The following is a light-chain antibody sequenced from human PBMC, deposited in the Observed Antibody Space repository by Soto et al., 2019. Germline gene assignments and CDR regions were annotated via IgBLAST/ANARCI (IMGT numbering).Light chain of an antibody. Sequence: QSALTQPASVSGSPGQSITISCTGTSTDVGGYNYVSWYQQHPGKAPKLMIYDVSNRPSGVSNRFSGSKSGNTACLTISGLQAEDEADYCCSSYTSSSTLAFGGGTKLSVL. CDR3: SSYTSSSTLA. V-gene: IGLV2-14*01. J-gene: IGLJ2*01. CDR1: STDVGGYNY. CDR2: DVS.